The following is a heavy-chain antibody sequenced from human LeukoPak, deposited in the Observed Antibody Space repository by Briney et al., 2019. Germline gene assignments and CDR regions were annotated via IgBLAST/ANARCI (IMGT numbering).Heavy chain of an antibody. Sequence: SETLSLTCSVSGGSVSSYQWGWIRQPPGKGLEWIAYISYSGNTNYNPSLRSRVTISIDTSKNQFSVRLSSVTAADTAVYYCTRWAGLGPWDYWGQGTLVTVSS. J-gene: IGHJ4*02. CDR3: TRWAGLGPWDY. CDR2: ISYSGNT. CDR1: GGSVSSYQ. D-gene: IGHD6-19*01. V-gene: IGHV4-59*02.